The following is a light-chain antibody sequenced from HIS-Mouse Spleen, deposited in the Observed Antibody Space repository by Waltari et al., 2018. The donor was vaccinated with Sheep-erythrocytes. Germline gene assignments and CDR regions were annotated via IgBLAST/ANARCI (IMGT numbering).Light chain of an antibody. CDR2: DAS. CDR1: QSVSSY. Sequence: EIALTQSPATLSLSPWERATLSCRASQSVSSYLAWYQQKPGQAPRPLIYDASNRATVIPARFSGSGSGTDFTLTISSLEPEDFAVYYCQQRSNWLTFGGGTKVEIK. J-gene: IGKJ4*01. CDR3: QQRSNWLT. V-gene: IGKV3-11*01.